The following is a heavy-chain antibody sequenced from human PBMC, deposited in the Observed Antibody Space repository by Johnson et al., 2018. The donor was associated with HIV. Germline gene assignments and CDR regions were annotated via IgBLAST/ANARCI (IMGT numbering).Heavy chain of an antibody. V-gene: IGHV3-20*04. D-gene: IGHD1-26*01. J-gene: IGHJ3*02. CDR1: GFTFSSYD. CDR3: ARVSYSGTYWAFDI. CDR2: INWNGGNT. Sequence: VQLVESGGGLVQPGGSMRLSCAASGFTFSSYDMHRVRQATGKGLEWVSSINWNGGNTGYADSVKGRFTISRDNDENSLYLQMNSLRAEDTALYYCARVSYSGTYWAFDIWGKGTMVTVSS.